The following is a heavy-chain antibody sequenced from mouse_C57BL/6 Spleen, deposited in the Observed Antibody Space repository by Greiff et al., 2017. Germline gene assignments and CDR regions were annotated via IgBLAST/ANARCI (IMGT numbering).Heavy chain of an antibody. CDR2: ISSGSSTI. Sequence: EVKLMESGGGLVKPGGSLKLSCAASGFTFSDYGMHWVRQAPEKGLEWVAYISSGSSTIYYADTVKGRFTISRDNAKNTLFLQMTSLRSEDTAMYYCAKLYYGSSYDYFDYWGKGTTLTVSS. V-gene: IGHV5-17*01. J-gene: IGHJ2*01. D-gene: IGHD1-1*01. CDR3: AKLYYGSSYDYFDY. CDR1: GFTFSDYG.